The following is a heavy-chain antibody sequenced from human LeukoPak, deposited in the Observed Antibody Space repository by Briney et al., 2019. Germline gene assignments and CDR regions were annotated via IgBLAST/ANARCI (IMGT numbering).Heavy chain of an antibody. CDR1: GFTFSSYS. V-gene: IGHV3-21*01. CDR3: AREDNHYYYGMDV. Sequence: GGSLRLSSAASGFTFSSYSMNWARQAPGKGLEWVSSISSSSSYIYYADSVKGRFTISRDNAKNSLSLQMNSLTAEDTAVYYCAREDNHYYYGMDVWGQGTTVTVSS. CDR2: ISSSSSYI. J-gene: IGHJ6*02. D-gene: IGHD1-1*01.